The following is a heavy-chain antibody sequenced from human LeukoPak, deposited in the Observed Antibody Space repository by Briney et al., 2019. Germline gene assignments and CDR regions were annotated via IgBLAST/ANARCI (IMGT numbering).Heavy chain of an antibody. V-gene: IGHV1-2*02. D-gene: IGHD3-22*01. CDR2: VDPNSVGT. Sequence: ASVKVSCKASGYTFTDYYIHWVRQAPGQGLEWMGWVDPNSVGTHFAQSFQGRVTLTRDTSISTAYMELSSLRSDDTAFYYCARARYYDSSGYPSFDYWGQGTLVTVSS. CDR3: ARARYYDSSGYPSFDY. J-gene: IGHJ4*02. CDR1: GYTFTDYY.